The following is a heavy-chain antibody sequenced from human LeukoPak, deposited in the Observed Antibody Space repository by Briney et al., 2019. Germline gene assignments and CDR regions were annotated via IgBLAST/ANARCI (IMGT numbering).Heavy chain of an antibody. V-gene: IGHV4-59*01. D-gene: IGHD3-16*01. Sequence: SETLSLTCTVSGGSISSYYWSWIRQPPGKGLEWIGYIYYSGSTNYNPSLKSRVTISVDTSKNQFSLKLSSVPAADTAVYYCARARVGALDIWGQGTMVTVSS. J-gene: IGHJ3*02. CDR2: IYYSGST. CDR3: ARARVGALDI. CDR1: GGSISSYY.